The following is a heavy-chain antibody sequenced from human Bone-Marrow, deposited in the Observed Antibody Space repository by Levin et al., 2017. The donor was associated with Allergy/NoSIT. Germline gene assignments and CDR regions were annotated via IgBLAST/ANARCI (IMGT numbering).Heavy chain of an antibody. CDR3: ARLGTPPGFDP. J-gene: IGHJ5*02. CDR2: IYYSGST. CDR1: GGSISSSSYY. V-gene: IGHV4-39*01. Sequence: SETLSLTCTVSGGSISSSSYYWGWIRQPPGKGLEWIGSIYYSGSTYYNPSLKSRVTISVDTSKNQFSLKLSSVTAADTAVYYCARLGTPPGFDPWGQGTLVTVSS.